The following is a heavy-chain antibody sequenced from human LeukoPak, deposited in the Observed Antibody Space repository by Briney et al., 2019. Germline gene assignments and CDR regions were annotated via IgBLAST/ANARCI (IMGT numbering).Heavy chain of an antibody. CDR1: GXTLSNHG. Sequence: PGGSLRLSCAASGXTLSNHGMHWLRQAPGKGREWVAVIWYDASSKYYADSVKGRFTISRDSSKNTLYLQMNSLRDEDTAVYYCARAYRNWYFDLWGRGTLVTVSS. CDR2: IWYDASSK. J-gene: IGHJ2*01. D-gene: IGHD3-16*02. CDR3: ARAYRNWYFDL. V-gene: IGHV3-33*01.